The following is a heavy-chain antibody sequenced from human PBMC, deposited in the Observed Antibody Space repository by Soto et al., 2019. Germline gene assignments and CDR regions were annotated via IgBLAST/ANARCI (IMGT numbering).Heavy chain of an antibody. CDR2: IYNSETT. CDR1: GGSVSTTSFY. J-gene: IGHJ4*02. Sequence: QVQLQESGPGLVKPSETLTLTCSVSGGSVSTTSFYWNWVRQPPGKGLEWIGNIYNSETTKYNPSLGSRATISVDTSQNQVSLKLSSVTAADTAVYYCARGAPYNSGWFFDQWGRGTLVSVSS. D-gene: IGHD6-19*01. CDR3: ARGAPYNSGWFFDQ. V-gene: IGHV4-61*01.